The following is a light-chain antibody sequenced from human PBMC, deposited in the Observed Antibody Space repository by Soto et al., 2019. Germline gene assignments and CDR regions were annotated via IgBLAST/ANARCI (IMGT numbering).Light chain of an antibody. J-gene: IGKJ1*01. Sequence: EIVLTQSPGSLCLSPGERATLPCRASQSVSSSYLAWYQQKPGQAPRLLIYGASSRATGIPDRFSGSGSGTDFTLTISRLEPEDFAVYYCQQYGSSPWTFGQGTKL. CDR1: QSVSSSY. V-gene: IGKV3-20*01. CDR3: QQYGSSPWT. CDR2: GAS.